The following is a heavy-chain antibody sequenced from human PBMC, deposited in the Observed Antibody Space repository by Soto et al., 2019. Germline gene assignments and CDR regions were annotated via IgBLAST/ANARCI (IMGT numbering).Heavy chain of an antibody. CDR1: GFTFSSYA. J-gene: IGHJ4*02. V-gene: IGHV3-64D*06. Sequence: GGSLRLSCSASGFTFSSYAMHWVRQAPGKGLEYVSAISSNGGSTDYADTVKGRFTISRDNSKNTLYLQMSSLRAEDTAVYYCVTYSSSFFDYWGQGTLVTVSS. CDR2: ISSNGGST. CDR3: VTYSSSFFDY. D-gene: IGHD6-6*01.